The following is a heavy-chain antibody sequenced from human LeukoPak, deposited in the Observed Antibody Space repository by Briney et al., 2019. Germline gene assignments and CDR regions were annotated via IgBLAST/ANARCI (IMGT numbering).Heavy chain of an antibody. J-gene: IGHJ4*02. CDR2: INPDSGGT. V-gene: IGHV1-2*02. CDR3: ARDLRGLGDYFDY. D-gene: IGHD1-26*01. Sequence: ASVKVSCKASVYTFTGYCMHWVRQAPGQGLEWMGWINPDSGGTNYAQKFQGRVTMTRDTSTSSAYMELSSLRSDDTAVYFCARDLRGLGDYFDYWGQGTLVTVSS. CDR1: VYTFTGYC.